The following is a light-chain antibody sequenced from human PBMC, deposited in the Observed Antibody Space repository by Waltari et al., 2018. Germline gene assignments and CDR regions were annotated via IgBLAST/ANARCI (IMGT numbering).Light chain of an antibody. J-gene: IGLJ3*02. Sequence: QSTLTQPRSVSGSPGQSVTISCTGTSSDVGDYKSVSWYQQYPGQAPQLIIYDVGRRPRGVPDRFSGSKSVNTASLTIAGLQAEDEAEYHCCSYVGSYILGFGRGTKLTVL. CDR2: DVG. V-gene: IGLV2-11*01. CDR3: CSYVGSYILG. CDR1: SSDVGDYKS.